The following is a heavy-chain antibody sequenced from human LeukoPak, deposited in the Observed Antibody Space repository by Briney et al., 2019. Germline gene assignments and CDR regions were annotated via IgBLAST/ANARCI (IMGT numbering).Heavy chain of an antibody. Sequence: GGSLRLSCAASGFTFSIYAMSWVRQAPGKGLEWVSAISGSGGSTYYADSVKGRFTISRDNSKNTLYLQMNSLRAEDTAVYYCAKDANYDFWSGYWAYWGQGTLVTVSS. V-gene: IGHV3-23*01. CDR2: ISGSGGST. D-gene: IGHD3-3*01. CDR1: GFTFSIYA. CDR3: AKDANYDFWSGYWAY. J-gene: IGHJ4*02.